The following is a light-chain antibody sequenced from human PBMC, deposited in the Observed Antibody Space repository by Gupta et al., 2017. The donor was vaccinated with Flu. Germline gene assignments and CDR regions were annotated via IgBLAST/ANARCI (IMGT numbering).Light chain of an antibody. CDR2: KAS. V-gene: IGKV1-5*03. CDR3: QQYNSYPYT. Sequence: GDRVTITCRASQSIRTWVAWHQQKPGKVPKLLIYKASTLEGGVPSRFSGSRSGTEFTLTINNLQPDDFATYYCQQYNSYPYTFGQGTKLEIK. J-gene: IGKJ2*01. CDR1: QSIRTW.